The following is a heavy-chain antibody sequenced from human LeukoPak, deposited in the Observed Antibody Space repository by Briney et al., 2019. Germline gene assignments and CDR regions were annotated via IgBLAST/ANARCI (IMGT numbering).Heavy chain of an antibody. CDR3: ATRIAAAGAFDY. V-gene: IGHV4-59*01. CDR2: IYYSGST. J-gene: IGHJ4*02. Sequence: SETLSLTCTVSGGSIISYYWSWIRQPPGKGLEWIGYIYYSGSTNYNPSLKSRVTISVDTSKNQFSLKLSSVTAADTAVYYCATRIAAAGAFDYWGQGTLVTVSS. D-gene: IGHD6-13*01. CDR1: GGSIISYY.